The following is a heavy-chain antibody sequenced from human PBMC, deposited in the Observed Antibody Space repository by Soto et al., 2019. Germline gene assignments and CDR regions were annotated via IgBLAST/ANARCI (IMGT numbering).Heavy chain of an antibody. CDR3: AKRAQLPQGAYYYYGMDV. Sequence: GGSLRLSCAASGFTFSSYAMSWVRQAPGKGLEWVSAISGSGGSTYYADSVKGRFTISRDNSKNTLYLQMNSLRAEDTAVYYCAKRAQLPQGAYYYYGMDVWGQGTTVTVSS. CDR1: GFTFSSYA. V-gene: IGHV3-23*01. D-gene: IGHD2-2*01. J-gene: IGHJ6*02. CDR2: ISGSGGST.